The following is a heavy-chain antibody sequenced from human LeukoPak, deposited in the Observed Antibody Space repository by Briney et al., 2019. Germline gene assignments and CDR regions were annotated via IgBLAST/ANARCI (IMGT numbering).Heavy chain of an antibody. J-gene: IGHJ6*03. CDR1: GGSISSSSYY. Sequence: PSETLSLTCTVSGGSISSSSYYWGWIRQPPGKGLEWIGSIYYSGSTYYNPSLKSRVTISVDTSKNQFSLKLSSVTAADTAVYYCARGRPAVADHNYYYYYYMDVWGKGTTVTVSS. D-gene: IGHD6-19*01. CDR3: ARGRPAVADHNYYYYYYMDV. CDR2: IYYSGST. V-gene: IGHV4-39*07.